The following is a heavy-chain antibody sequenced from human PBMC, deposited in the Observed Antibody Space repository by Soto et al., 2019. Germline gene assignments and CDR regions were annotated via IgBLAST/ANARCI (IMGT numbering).Heavy chain of an antibody. CDR1: GYTFTSYY. Sequence: QVQLVQSGAEVKKPGASVKVSCKASGYTFTSYYMHWVRQAPGQGLEWMGIINPSGGSTSYAQKFQGRVTMTRDTSTSTVDMELSSLRSEDTAVYYCARGRPYCGGDCYYFDYWGQGTLVTVSS. J-gene: IGHJ4*02. CDR3: ARGRPYCGGDCYYFDY. D-gene: IGHD2-21*02. CDR2: INPSGGST. V-gene: IGHV1-46*01.